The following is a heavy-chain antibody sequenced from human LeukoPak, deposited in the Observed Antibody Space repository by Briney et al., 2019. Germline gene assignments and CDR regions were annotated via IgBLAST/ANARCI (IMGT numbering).Heavy chain of an antibody. J-gene: IGHJ4*02. CDR2: ISWDGGST. V-gene: IGHV3-43D*04. D-gene: IGHD5-18*01. CDR1: GFTFDDYA. CDR3: SRERGDREFDY. Sequence: GGSLRLSCAASGFTFDDYAIHWVRQAPGKGLEWVSLISWDGGSTYYADSVKARFTISRDNSKNTVFLQMDSLRAEDTAQYYCSRERGDREFDYWGQGIMVTVSS.